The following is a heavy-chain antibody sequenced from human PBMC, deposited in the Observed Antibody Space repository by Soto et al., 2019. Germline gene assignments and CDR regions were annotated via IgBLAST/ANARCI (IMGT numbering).Heavy chain of an antibody. Sequence: VKVSCKAAGDPFPDYHIHWVRQAPGQGSEFMGWINTNNGGAGSGQQCQGRVTVTRDTSITTVYMELRSLIFDDTAVHYCAREVGSDSLQSSDNWFGAWGQGTLVTVSS. D-gene: IGHD2-15*01. V-gene: IGHV1-2*02. CDR2: INTNNGGA. J-gene: IGHJ5*01. CDR1: GDPFPDYH. CDR3: AREVGSDSLQSSDNWFGA.